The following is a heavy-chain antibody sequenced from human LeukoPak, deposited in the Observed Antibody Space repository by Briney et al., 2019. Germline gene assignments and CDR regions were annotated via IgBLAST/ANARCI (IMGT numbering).Heavy chain of an antibody. CDR3: AKDLLAAAEEY. J-gene: IGHJ4*02. CDR2: IWYDGSNK. CDR1: GFTFSSYG. Sequence: GGSLRLSCAASGFTFSSYGTHWVRQAPGKGLEWVAVIWYDGSNKYYADSVKGRFTISRDNSKNTLYLQMNSLRAEDTAVYYCAKDLLAAAEEYWGQGTLVTVSS. D-gene: IGHD6-13*01. V-gene: IGHV3-33*06.